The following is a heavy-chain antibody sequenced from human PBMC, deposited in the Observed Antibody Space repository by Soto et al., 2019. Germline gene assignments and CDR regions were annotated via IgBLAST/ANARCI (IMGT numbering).Heavy chain of an antibody. D-gene: IGHD3-22*01. Sequence: QVQLVQSGAEVKKPGSSVKVSCKASGGTFSSYAISWVRQAPGQGLEWMGGIIPIFGTANYAQKFQGRVTITAEESTSTAYMELSRLRSEDTAVYYCARDYVSSGYYSYWYFDLWGRGTLVTVSS. CDR3: ARDYVSSGYYSYWYFDL. CDR2: IIPIFGTA. CDR1: GGTFSSYA. V-gene: IGHV1-69*01. J-gene: IGHJ2*01.